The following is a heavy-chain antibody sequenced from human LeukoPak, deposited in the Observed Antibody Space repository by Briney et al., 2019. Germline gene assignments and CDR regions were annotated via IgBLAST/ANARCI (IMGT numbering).Heavy chain of an antibody. CDR2: ISYDGSNK. CDR3: AKLGAYDSSSHFDY. CDR1: GFTFSSYG. D-gene: IGHD3-22*01. J-gene: IGHJ4*02. Sequence: GGSLRLSCAASGFTFSSYGMNWVRQAPGKGLEWVAVISYDGSNKYYADSVKGRFTISRDNSKNTLYLQMNSLRAEDTAVYYCAKLGAYDSSSHFDYWGQGTLVTVSS. V-gene: IGHV3-30*18.